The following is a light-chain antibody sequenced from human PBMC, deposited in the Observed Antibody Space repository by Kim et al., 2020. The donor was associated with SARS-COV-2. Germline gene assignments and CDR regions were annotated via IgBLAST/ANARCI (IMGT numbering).Light chain of an antibody. CDR3: QNYNSAPLT. V-gene: IGKV1-27*01. J-gene: IGKJ4*01. Sequence: ASVGDRVTITGRASQSISNYLVWYQQKPGNVPKLLIYAASTLQSGVPSRFSGSGSGTDFTLTISSLQPEDVATYYCQNYNSAPLTFGGGTKVDIK. CDR2: AAS. CDR1: QSISNY.